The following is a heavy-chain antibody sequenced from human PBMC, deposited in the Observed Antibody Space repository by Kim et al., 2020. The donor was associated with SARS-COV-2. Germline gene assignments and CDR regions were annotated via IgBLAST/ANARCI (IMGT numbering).Heavy chain of an antibody. V-gene: IGHV1-3*01. D-gene: IGHD3-10*01. CDR3: AKDWEVRGITPDY. CDR2: INAGNGYT. CDR1: GYTFTSYA. Sequence: ASVKVSCKASGYTFTSYAMHWLRQAPGQRLEWMGWINAGNGYTKYSQKFQGRLTITRDTSASTAYMELSSLTSEDTVVYYCAKDWEVRGITPDYWGQGTPVTVSS. J-gene: IGHJ4*02.